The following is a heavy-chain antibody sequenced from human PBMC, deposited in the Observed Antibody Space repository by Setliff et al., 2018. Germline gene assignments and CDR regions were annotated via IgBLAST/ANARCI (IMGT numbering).Heavy chain of an antibody. CDR1: GGSISSYY. CDR2: FYHSGSS. V-gene: IGHV4-59*03. Sequence: PSETLSLTCNVSGGSISSYYWTWIRQPPGKGLEWIGYFYHSGSSNYNPSLKGRLTISVDTSNNQFSLRLTSVTAADAAVYYCARQRGNSGFLDFWGQGALVTVSS. CDR3: ARQRGNSGFLDF. J-gene: IGHJ4*02. D-gene: IGHD5-12*01.